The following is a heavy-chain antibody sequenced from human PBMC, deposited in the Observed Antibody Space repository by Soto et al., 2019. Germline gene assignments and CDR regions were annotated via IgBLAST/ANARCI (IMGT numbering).Heavy chain of an antibody. CDR2: ISSSSSYI. CDR3: ASTKNKVLLWSGESHAHFDY. D-gene: IGHD3-10*01. CDR1: GFSFSSYS. Sequence: GGSLRLSCAASGFSFSSYSMNGVRQAPGEGLEWVSSISSSSSYIYYADSVKGRFTISRDNAKNSLYLQMNILRAEDTAVYYCASTKNKVLLWSGESHAHFDYWGQGTLVTVSS. V-gene: IGHV3-21*01. J-gene: IGHJ4*02.